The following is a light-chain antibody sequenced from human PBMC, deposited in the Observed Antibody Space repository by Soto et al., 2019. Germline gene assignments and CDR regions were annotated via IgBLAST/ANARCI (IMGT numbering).Light chain of an antibody. J-gene: IGKJ1*01. CDR2: AAS. CDR3: QKYDSALWT. Sequence: DIQMTQSPSSLSASVGDRVTITCRASQSISSYLNWYQQKPGKAPKLLIYAASSLQSGVPSRFSGSGSGTDFTLTISSLQAEDVATYYCQKYDSALWTFGQGTKVDIK. CDR1: QSISSY. V-gene: IGKV1-39*01.